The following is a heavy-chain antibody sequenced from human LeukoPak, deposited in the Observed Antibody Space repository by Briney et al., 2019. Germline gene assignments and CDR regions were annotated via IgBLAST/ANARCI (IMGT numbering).Heavy chain of an antibody. CDR2: ISESAGST. J-gene: IGHJ4*02. CDR1: GIILSNYA. CDR3: AKRGIVIRGVLIIGFHKEAYYFDY. V-gene: IGHV3-23*01. Sequence: GGSLRLSCVVSGIILSNYAMSWVRQAPGKGLEWVTGISESAGSTMYADSVKGRFTIYRDNSLNTVYLQMNSLRAEDPAVYFCAKRGIVIRGVLIIGFHKEAYYFDYWGQGILVTVSS. D-gene: IGHD3-10*01.